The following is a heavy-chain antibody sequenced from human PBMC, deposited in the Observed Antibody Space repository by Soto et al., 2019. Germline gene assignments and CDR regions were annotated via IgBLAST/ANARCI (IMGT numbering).Heavy chain of an antibody. CDR1: GFTFSDFY. CDR2: ISSSSSHT. J-gene: IGHJ4*02. Sequence: PGGALRLSCAPPGFTFSDFYMTSIRQDPGKGLEWVSHISSSSSHTNYADSVKGRFTVSRDNANNSLYLEMNNLRADDTAVYFCARDRDTYGHGFFDYWGQGTLVTVSS. CDR3: ARDRDTYGHGFFDY. D-gene: IGHD5-18*01. V-gene: IGHV3-11*05.